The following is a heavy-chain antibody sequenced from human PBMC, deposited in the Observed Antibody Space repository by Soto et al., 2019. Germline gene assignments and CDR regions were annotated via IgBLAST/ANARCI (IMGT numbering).Heavy chain of an antibody. Sequence: SETLSLTCDVSGGSIASGGYSWSWIRQPPGKGLEWIGYSYYGGVTAYNPSLHSRVTISIDRSKNQFSLRVTSLTAADTAVYYCARAGSRYGADAFDVWGHGTMVTVSS. CDR1: GGSIASGGYS. V-gene: IGHV4-30-2*01. J-gene: IGHJ3*01. CDR2: SYYGGVT. CDR3: ARAGSRYGADAFDV. D-gene: IGHD5-12*01.